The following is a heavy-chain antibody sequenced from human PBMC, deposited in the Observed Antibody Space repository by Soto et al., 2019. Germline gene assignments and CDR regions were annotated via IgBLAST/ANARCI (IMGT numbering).Heavy chain of an antibody. CDR3: ARDGGGSSGYTYYYYGMDV. J-gene: IGHJ6*02. CDR1: GGTFSSYA. V-gene: IGHV1-69*01. Sequence: QVQLVQSGAEVKKPGSSVKVSCKASGGTFSSYAISWVRQAPGQGLEWMGGIIPSFGTANYAQKLQGRVTITADESTSTAYMELSSLRSEDTAVYYCARDGGGSSGYTYYYYGMDVWGQGTTVTVSS. D-gene: IGHD3-22*01. CDR2: IIPSFGTA.